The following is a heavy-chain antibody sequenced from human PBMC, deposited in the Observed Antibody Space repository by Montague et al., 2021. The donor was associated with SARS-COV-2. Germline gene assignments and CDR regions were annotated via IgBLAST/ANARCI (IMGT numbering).Heavy chain of an antibody. Sequence: SLRLSCAASGFRFSDYYMSWIRQAPGKGPEWVSDISSSSTYTSSADSVKGRFTISRDNAKNSLYLHLNSLRAEDTAVYYCARGGGRYNWNYEGRFDLWGRGTLVTVSS. V-gene: IGHV3-11*06. CDR3: ARGGGRYNWNYEGRFDL. D-gene: IGHD1-7*01. J-gene: IGHJ2*01. CDR1: GFRFSDYY. CDR2: ISSSSTYT.